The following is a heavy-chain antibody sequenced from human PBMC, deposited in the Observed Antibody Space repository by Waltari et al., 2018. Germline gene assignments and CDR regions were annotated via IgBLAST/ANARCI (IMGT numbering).Heavy chain of an antibody. Sequence: QVQLQESGPGLVKPSETLSLTCTVSGYSISSGYSWGWHRQPPGKGLEWIGSIYHSGSTYYNPSLKSRVTISVDTSKNQFSLKLSSVTAADTAVYYCARGAIVVVPAANDYWGQGTLVTVSS. J-gene: IGHJ4*02. V-gene: IGHV4-38-2*02. D-gene: IGHD2-2*01. CDR3: ARGAIVVVPAANDY. CDR2: IYHSGST. CDR1: GYSISSGYS.